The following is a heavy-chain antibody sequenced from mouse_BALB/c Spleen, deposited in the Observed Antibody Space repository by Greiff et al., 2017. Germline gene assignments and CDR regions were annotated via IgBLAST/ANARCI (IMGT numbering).Heavy chain of an antibody. D-gene: IGHD1-1*01. CDR1: GYSFTSYW. J-gene: IGHJ4*01. CDR3: ASGGYGKAMDY. CDR2: IDPSDSET. V-gene: IGHV1S126*01. Sequence: QVQLQQSGPQLVRPGASVKISCKASGYSFTSYWMHWVKQRPGQGLEWIGMIDPSDSETRLNQKFKDKATLTVDKSSSTAYMQLSSPTSEDSAVYYCASGGYGKAMDYWGQGTSVTVSS.